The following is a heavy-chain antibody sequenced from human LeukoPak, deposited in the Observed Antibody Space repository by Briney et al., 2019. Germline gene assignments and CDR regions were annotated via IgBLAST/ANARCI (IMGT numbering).Heavy chain of an antibody. CDR3: TTGPVDPLGYYYYGMDV. CDR2: IKGKTDGGTT. V-gene: IGHV3-15*01. D-gene: IGHD5-12*01. Sequence: GGSLRLSCAASGFTFSNAWMNWVRQAPGKGLEWVGRIKGKTDGGTTDYAAPVKGRFTISRDDPKNTLYLQMNSLKTEDTAVYYCTTGPVDPLGYYYYGMDVWGQGTTVTVSS. CDR1: GFTFSNAW. J-gene: IGHJ6*02.